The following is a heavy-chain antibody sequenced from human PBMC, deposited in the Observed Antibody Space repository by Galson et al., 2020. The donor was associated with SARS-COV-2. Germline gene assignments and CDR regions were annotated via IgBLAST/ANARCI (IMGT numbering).Heavy chain of an antibody. V-gene: IGHV1-69*13. J-gene: IGHJ6*02. CDR3: ARDLGYCSGGSCYDYYYGMDV. CDR1: GGTFSSNA. Sequence: SVNVSCKASGGTFSSNAISWVRQAPGQGLEWMGEIIPIFGTANYLQKFQGRVTITADESTSTAYMELSSLRSEDTAVYYCARDLGYCSGGSCYDYYYGMDVWGQGTTVTVSS. D-gene: IGHD2-15*01. CDR2: IIPIFGTA.